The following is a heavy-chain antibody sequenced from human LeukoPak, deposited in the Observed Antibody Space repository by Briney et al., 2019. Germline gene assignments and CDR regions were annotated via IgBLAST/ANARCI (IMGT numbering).Heavy chain of an antibody. Sequence: GGSLRLSCAASGFTFSSYGMHWVRQAPGEGLGWVAVIWDDGSNKYYADSEKGRFTISRDTSKNTLYLQMNSLRAEDTAVYYCARVASQLAPINCSSTSCYHYYYYYGMDVWGKGTTVTVSS. V-gene: IGHV3-33*01. J-gene: IGHJ6*04. CDR1: GFTFSSYG. CDR2: IWDDGSNK. D-gene: IGHD2-2*01. CDR3: ARVASQLAPINCSSTSCYHYYYYYGMDV.